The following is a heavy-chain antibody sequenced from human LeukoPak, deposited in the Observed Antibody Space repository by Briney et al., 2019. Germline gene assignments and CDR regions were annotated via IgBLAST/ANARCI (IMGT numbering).Heavy chain of an antibody. CDR2: INPNSGGT. D-gene: IGHD3-10*01. Sequence: ASVKVSCKASGGTFSSYAISWVRQAPGQGLEWMGWINPNSGGTNYAQKFQGRVTMTRDTSISTAYMELSRLRSDDTAVYYCARVMVRGVMSRFDPWGQGTLVTVSS. J-gene: IGHJ5*02. CDR3: ARVMVRGVMSRFDP. V-gene: IGHV1-2*02. CDR1: GGTFSSYA.